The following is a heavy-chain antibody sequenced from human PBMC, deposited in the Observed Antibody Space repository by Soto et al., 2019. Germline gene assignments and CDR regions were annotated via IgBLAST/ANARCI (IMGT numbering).Heavy chain of an antibody. V-gene: IGHV4-59*01. J-gene: IGHJ6*02. CDR1: GGSISSYY. D-gene: IGHD3-3*01. Sequence: KTSETLSLTCTVSGGSISSYYWSWIRQPPGKGLEWIGYIYYSGSTNYNPSLKSRVTISVDTSKNQFSLKLSSVTAADTAVYYCARVQAPANRFLEWLGPSTGGMDVWGQGTTVTVSS. CDR2: IYYSGST. CDR3: ARVQAPANRFLEWLGPSTGGMDV.